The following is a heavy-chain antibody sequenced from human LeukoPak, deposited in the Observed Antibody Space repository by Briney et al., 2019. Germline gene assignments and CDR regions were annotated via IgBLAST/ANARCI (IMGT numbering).Heavy chain of an antibody. CDR1: GGSISSGSYY. Sequence: PSETLSLTCTVSGGSISSGSYYWSWIRQPAGKGLEWIGRIYTSGSTNYNPSLKSRVTISVDTSKNQFSLKLSSVTAADTAVYYCARDGGLYGSGRGPNWFDPWGQGTLVTVSS. V-gene: IGHV4-61*02. CDR2: IYTSGST. J-gene: IGHJ5*02. CDR3: ARDGGLYGSGRGPNWFDP. D-gene: IGHD3-10*01.